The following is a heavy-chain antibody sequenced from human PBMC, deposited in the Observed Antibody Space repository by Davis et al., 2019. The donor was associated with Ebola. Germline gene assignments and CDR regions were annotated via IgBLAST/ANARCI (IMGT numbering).Heavy chain of an antibody. V-gene: IGHV3-21*04. D-gene: IGHD4-23*01. CDR3: ANLDYGDNSGFDY. Sequence: GESLKISCAASGFTFSIYGMNWVRQAPGKGLEWVSSISSSSSYIYQADSVKGRFTISRDNAKNSLYLQMNSLRAEDTAVYYCANLDYGDNSGFDYWGQGTLVTVSS. CDR2: ISSSSSYI. J-gene: IGHJ4*02. CDR1: GFTFSIYG.